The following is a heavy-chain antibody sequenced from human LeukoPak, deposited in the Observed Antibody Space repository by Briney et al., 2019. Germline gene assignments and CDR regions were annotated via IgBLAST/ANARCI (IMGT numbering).Heavy chain of an antibody. CDR1: GYTFTSYY. V-gene: IGHV1-2*02. D-gene: IGHD4-17*01. CDR2: INTNSGGT. Sequence: ASVKLSCTASGYTFTSYYMHWVRQAPGHGLEWVGWINTNSGGTNYAQKFQGRVTMTRDTSISTAYMELSRLRSDDAAVYYCARGDGSTVTSFGPWGQGTLVTVSS. J-gene: IGHJ5*02. CDR3: ARGDGSTVTSFGP.